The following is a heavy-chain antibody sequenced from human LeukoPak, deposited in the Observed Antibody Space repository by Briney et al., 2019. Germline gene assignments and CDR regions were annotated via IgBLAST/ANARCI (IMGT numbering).Heavy chain of an antibody. J-gene: IGHJ4*02. CDR3: AKDGVIAGDR. Sequence: PGGSLRLSCAASGFTFSGYGMHWVRQAPGKGLEWVSFIQYDGNNKYYTDSVKGRFTISRDDSKNTLYLQMGSLRAEDAAVYYCAKDGVIAGDRWGQGTLVTVSS. V-gene: IGHV3-30*02. CDR1: GFTFSGYG. D-gene: IGHD3-16*02. CDR2: IQYDGNNK.